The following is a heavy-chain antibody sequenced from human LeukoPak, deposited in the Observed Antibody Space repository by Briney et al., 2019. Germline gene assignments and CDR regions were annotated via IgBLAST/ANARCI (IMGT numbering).Heavy chain of an antibody. CDR1: GGSISSSSYY. J-gene: IGHJ4*02. CDR2: IYYSGST. CDR3: ARFQPSDGSWYYFDY. V-gene: IGHV4-39*07. Sequence: PSETLSLTCTVSGGSISSSSYYWGWIRQPPGKGLEWIGSIYYSGSTYYNPSLKSRVTISVDTSKNQFSLKLSSVTAADTAVYYCARFQPSDGSWYYFDYWGQGTLVTVSS. D-gene: IGHD6-13*01.